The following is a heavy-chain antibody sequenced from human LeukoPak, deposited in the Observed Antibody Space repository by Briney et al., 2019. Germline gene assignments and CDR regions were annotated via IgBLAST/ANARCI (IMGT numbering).Heavy chain of an antibody. J-gene: IGHJ5*02. V-gene: IGHV4-34*01. Sequence: GSLRLSCAASGFTFSSYAMSWVRQAPGKGLEWIGEINHSGSTNYNPSLKSRVTISVDTSKNQFSLKLSSVTAADTAVYYCARSVVVAATLIPFDPWGQGTLVTVSS. CDR3: ARSVVVAATLIPFDP. D-gene: IGHD2-15*01. CDR1: GFTFSSYA. CDR2: INHSGST.